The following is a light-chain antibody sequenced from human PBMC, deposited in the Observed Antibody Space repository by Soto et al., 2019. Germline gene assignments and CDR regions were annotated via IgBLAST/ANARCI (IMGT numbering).Light chain of an antibody. CDR1: QSVSSTY. J-gene: IGKJ1*01. Sequence: EIVLTQSPGTLSLSPGERATLSCRASQSVSSTYLIWYQQKPGQAPRLLIYGASSRATGVPDRLSGGGSGTDFTLTISRLEPEDFAVYYCQQYNNWPRTFGQGTKV. CDR3: QQYNNWPRT. CDR2: GAS. V-gene: IGKV3-20*01.